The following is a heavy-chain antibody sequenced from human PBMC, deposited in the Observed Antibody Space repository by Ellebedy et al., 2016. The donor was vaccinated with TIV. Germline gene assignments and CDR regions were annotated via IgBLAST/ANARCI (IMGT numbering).Heavy chain of an antibody. J-gene: IGHJ4*02. CDR3: ARDAMIWIFDS. D-gene: IGHD3-22*01. Sequence: GESLKISCAASGFTFNSYSMNWVRQAPGKGLEWISYISKSDTTYYADSVRGRFTISRDNAKRSLYLQKNSLRLEDKAVYYCARDAMIWIFDSWGQGTLVTVSS. CDR2: ISKSDTT. V-gene: IGHV3-48*01. CDR1: GFTFNSYS.